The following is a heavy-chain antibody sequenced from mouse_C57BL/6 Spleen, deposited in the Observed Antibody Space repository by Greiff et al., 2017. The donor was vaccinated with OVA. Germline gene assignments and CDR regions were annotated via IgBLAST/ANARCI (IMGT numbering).Heavy chain of an antibody. D-gene: IGHD1-1*01. CDR2: IRLKSDNYAT. Sequence: DVLLVESGGGLVQPGGSMKLSCVASGFTFSNYWMNWVRQSPEKGLEWVAQIRLKSDNYATHYAKSVKGRFTIARDDSKTSVYLQMNNLRAEDTGIYYCTGGFYGSSWFAYWGQGTLVTVSA. J-gene: IGHJ3*01. CDR1: GFTFSNYW. CDR3: TGGFYGSSWFAY. V-gene: IGHV6-3*01.